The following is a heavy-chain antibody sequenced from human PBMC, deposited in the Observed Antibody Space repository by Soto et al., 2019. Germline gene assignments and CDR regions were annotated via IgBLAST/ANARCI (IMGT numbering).Heavy chain of an antibody. CDR3: ARDGGRHSGGIDY. V-gene: IGHV1-69*01. Sequence: QVQLVQSGAEVKKPGSSVKVSCKASGGTFSSYSINWVRQAPGQGLEWMGEIIPIFGTANYAQKFQGRVTITADEATSTAYMELTSLRSEDTAVYYCARDGGRHSGGIDYWGQGTLVTVSS. J-gene: IGHJ4*02. CDR2: IIPIFGTA. CDR1: GGTFSSYS. D-gene: IGHD1-26*01.